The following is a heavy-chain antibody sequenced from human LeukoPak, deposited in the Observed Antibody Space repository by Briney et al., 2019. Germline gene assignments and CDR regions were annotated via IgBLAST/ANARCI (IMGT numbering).Heavy chain of an antibody. J-gene: IGHJ4*02. CDR1: GGTFSSCA. CDR3: ARVYYDILTGYPPLDY. CDR2: IIPIFGTA. V-gene: IGHV1-69*05. Sequence: GASVKVSCKASGGTFSSCAISWVRQAPGQGLEWMGGIIPIFGTANYAQKFQGRVTITTDESTSTAYMELRSLRSDDTAVYYCARVYYDILTGYPPLDYWGQGTLVTVSS. D-gene: IGHD3-9*01.